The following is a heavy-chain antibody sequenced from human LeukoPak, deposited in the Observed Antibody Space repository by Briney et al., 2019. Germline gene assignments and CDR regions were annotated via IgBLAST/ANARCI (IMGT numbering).Heavy chain of an antibody. CDR1: GFTFSSYA. CDR2: MSGSGGST. CDR3: AKDREYSYVYDAFDI. J-gene: IGHJ3*02. D-gene: IGHD3-16*01. V-gene: IGHV3-23*01. Sequence: GGSLRLSCAASGFTFSSYAMSWVRQAPGKGLEWVSGMSGSGGSTYYADSVKGRFTISRDNSRNTLYLQMNTLRAEDTAVYYCAKDREYSYVYDAFDIWGQGTLATVSS.